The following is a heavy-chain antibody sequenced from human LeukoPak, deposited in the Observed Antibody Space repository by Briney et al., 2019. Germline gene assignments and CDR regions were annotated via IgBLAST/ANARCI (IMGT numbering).Heavy chain of an antibody. CDR2: ISSSSSYI. CDR3: ARGMNIGDYYDSSGYSY. CDR1: GFTFSSYS. J-gene: IGHJ4*02. Sequence: PGGSLRLSCAASGFTFSSYSMNWVRQAPGKGLEWVSSISSSSSYIYYADSVKGRFTISRDNAKNSLYLQMNSLRAEDTAVYYCARGMNIGDYYDSSGYSYWGQGTLVTVSS. V-gene: IGHV3-21*01. D-gene: IGHD3-22*01.